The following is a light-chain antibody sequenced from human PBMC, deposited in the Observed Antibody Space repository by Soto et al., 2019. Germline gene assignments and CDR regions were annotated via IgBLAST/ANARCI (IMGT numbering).Light chain of an antibody. Sequence: QSVLTQPPSVYGAPGQRVTISCTGSSSNIGAGYDVHWYQRLPGTAPKVLIYGNNNRPSGVPDRFSGSKSGTSASLAITGLQAEDEADYYCQSYDSSLSGSYVFGNGTKVTVL. CDR3: QSYDSSLSGSYV. CDR1: SSNIGAGYD. J-gene: IGLJ1*01. V-gene: IGLV1-40*01. CDR2: GNN.